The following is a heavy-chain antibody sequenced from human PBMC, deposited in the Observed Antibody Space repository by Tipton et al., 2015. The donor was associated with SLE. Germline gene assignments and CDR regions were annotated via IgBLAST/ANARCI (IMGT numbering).Heavy chain of an antibody. CDR1: GGSISGYY. D-gene: IGHD3-9*01. Sequence: TLSLTCTVSGGSISGYYCTWIRQPPGKGLEWIGYIYGSGSTNYNPSLKSRLIISVDTSKNQFSLKLSSVTAADTAVYYCTRAHILTPSEFDFWGQGTLVTVSS. CDR3: TRAHILTPSEFDF. CDR2: IYGSGST. J-gene: IGHJ5*01. V-gene: IGHV4-59*01.